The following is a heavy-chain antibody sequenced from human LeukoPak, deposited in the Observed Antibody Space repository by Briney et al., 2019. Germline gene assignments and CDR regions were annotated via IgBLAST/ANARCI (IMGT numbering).Heavy chain of an antibody. J-gene: IGHJ4*02. D-gene: IGHD6-19*01. V-gene: IGHV3-7*01. Sequence: GGSLRLSCAGSGFILRDYWLTWVRQAPGKGLQWVANINPDGSDKNYVDSLKGRFTIFRDNAKNLLFLQMNSLRVEDTAVYYCAGPPQAGPFDYWGQGTLVTVSS. CDR1: GFILRDYW. CDR3: AGPPQAGPFDY. CDR2: INPDGSDK.